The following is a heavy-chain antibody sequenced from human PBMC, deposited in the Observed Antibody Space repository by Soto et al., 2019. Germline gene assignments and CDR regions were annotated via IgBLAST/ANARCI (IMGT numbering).Heavy chain of an antibody. V-gene: IGHV3-30*03. CDR2: ISYDGRNK. Sequence: QVQLVESGGGVVEPGRSVRLACEASGFTFSTYGMHWVRQAPGKGLEWVALISYDGRNKYYADYVKGRFTISRDNSKNTLYLQMSSLRTDDTVLYYCAPVTAMARYYENGVDVWGQGTTVTVSS. CDR3: APVTAMARYYENGVDV. D-gene: IGHD5-18*01. J-gene: IGHJ6*02. CDR1: GFTFSTYG.